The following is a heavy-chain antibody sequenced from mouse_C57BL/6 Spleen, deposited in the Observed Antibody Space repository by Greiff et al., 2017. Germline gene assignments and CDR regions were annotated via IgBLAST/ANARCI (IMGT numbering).Heavy chain of an antibody. J-gene: IGHJ2*01. CDR1: GYAFSSSW. CDR2: IYPGDGDT. V-gene: IGHV1-82*01. CDR3: ARSLNWDY. Sequence: QVQLQQSGPELVKPGASVKISCKASGYAFSSSWMNWVKQRPGKGLEWIGRIYPGDGDTNYNGKFKGTATLTADKSSSTSYMQLSSLTSEDSAVSFCARSLNWDYGGQGTTLTVST. D-gene: IGHD4-1*01.